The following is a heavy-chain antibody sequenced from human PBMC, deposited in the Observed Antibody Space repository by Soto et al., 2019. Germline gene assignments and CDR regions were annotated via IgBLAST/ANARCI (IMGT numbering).Heavy chain of an antibody. D-gene: IGHD3-3*01. V-gene: IGHV4-30-4*01. J-gene: IGHJ4*02. Sequence: SETLSLTCTVSGGSISSGDYYWSWIRQPPGKGLEWIGYIYYSGSTYYNPSLKSRVTISVDTPKNQFSLKLSSVTAAGAAVYYCARGHYDFWSGYSYYFDYWGQGTLVTVSS. CDR1: GGSISSGDYY. CDR3: ARGHYDFWSGYSYYFDY. CDR2: IYYSGST.